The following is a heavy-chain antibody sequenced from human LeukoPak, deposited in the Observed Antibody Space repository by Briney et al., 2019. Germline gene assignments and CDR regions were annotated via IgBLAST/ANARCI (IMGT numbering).Heavy chain of an antibody. CDR3: AREGQQLGETFDY. CDR1: GGPFTTYA. J-gene: IGHJ4*02. Sequence: ASVKVSCKASGGPFTTYAISWVRQAPGQGLEWMGWISAYNGNTNYAQKLQGRVTMTTDTSTSTAYMELRSLRSDDTAVYYCAREGQQLGETFDYWGQGTLVTVSS. D-gene: IGHD6-13*01. CDR2: ISAYNGNT. V-gene: IGHV1-18*01.